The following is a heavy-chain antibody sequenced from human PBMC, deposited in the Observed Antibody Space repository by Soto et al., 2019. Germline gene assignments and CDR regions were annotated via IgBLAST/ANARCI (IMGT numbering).Heavy chain of an antibody. CDR2: INPNSGGT. CDR3: ARVEVATILTYYYYGMDV. Sequence: QVQLVQSGAEVKKPGASVKVSCKASGYTFTGYYMHWVRQAPGQGLEWMGWINPNSGGTNYAQKFQGRVTMTRDTSISTAYMELSRLRSDDTAVYYCARVEVATILTYYYYGMDVWGQGTTVTVSS. D-gene: IGHD5-12*01. V-gene: IGHV1-2*02. CDR1: GYTFTGYY. J-gene: IGHJ6*02.